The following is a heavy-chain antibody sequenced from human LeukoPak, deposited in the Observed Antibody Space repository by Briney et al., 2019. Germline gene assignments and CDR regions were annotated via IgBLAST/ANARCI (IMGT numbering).Heavy chain of an antibody. CDR3: ARGDRYCSGGSCYFDY. D-gene: IGHD2-15*01. CDR2: INPNSGGT. V-gene: IGHV1-2*02. Sequence: ASVKVSCKASGYTFTGYYMHWVRQAPGQGLAWMGWINPNSGGTNYAQKFQGRVTMTRDTSISTAYMELSRLRSDDTAVYYCARGDRYCSGGSCYFDYWGQGTLVTVSS. CDR1: GYTFTGYY. J-gene: IGHJ4*02.